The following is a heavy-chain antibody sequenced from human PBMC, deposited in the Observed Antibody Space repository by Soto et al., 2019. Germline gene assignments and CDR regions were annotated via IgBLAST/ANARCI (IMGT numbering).Heavy chain of an antibody. D-gene: IGHD2-15*01. CDR2: INAGNGNT. CDR3: ARGGPGVVVVAATPNWFYP. CDR1: GYTFTSYA. J-gene: IGHJ5*02. V-gene: IGHV1-3*01. Sequence: ASVKVSCKASGYTFTSYAMHWVRQAPGQRLEWMGWINAGNGNTKYSQKFQGRVTITRDTSASTAYMELSSLRSEDTAVYYCARGGPGVVVVAATPNWFYPCGRGSLVTVSA.